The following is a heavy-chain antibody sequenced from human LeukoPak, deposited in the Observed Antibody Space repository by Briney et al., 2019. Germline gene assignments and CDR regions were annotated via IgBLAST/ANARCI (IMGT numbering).Heavy chain of an antibody. V-gene: IGHV4-34*01. D-gene: IGHD6-19*01. CDR2: INHSGST. J-gene: IGHJ4*02. Sequence: PSETLSLTCAVYGGSFSGYYWSWIRQPPGKGLEWIGEINHSGSTNYNPPLKSRVTISVDTSKNQFSLKLSSVTAADTAVYYCARGRGYSSGWFYFDYWGQGTLVAVSS. CDR3: ARGRGYSSGWFYFDY. CDR1: GGSFSGYY.